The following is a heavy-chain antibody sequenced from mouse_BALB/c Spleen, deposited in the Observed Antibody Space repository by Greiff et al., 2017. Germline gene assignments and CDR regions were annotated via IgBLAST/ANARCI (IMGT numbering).Heavy chain of an antibody. CDR1: GFAFSSYD. V-gene: IGHV5-12-1*01. J-gene: IGHJ3*01. CDR2: ISSGGGST. Sequence: DVKLVESGGGLVKPGGSLKLSCAASGFAFSSYDMSWVRQTPEKRLEWVAYISSGGGSTYYPDTVKGRFTISRDNAKNTLYLQMSSLKSEDTAMYYCARHTITTAGWFAYWGQGTLVTVSA. D-gene: IGHD1-2*01. CDR3: ARHTITTAGWFAY.